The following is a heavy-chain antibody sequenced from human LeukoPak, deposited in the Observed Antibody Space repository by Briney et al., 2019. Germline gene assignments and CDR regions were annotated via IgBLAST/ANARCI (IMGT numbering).Heavy chain of an antibody. CDR1: GFTFSSYG. CDR2: ISYDGSDK. CDR3: AKVRVVFNWNYAYYFDS. J-gene: IGHJ4*02. Sequence: PGGSLRLSCAASGFTFSSYGMHWVRQAPGKGLEWVAIISYDGSDKYYADSVKGRFTISRDNSKNTPYLQMNSLRAEDTAVYYCAKVRVVFNWNYAYYFDSWGQGTLVTVSS. D-gene: IGHD1-7*01. V-gene: IGHV3-30*18.